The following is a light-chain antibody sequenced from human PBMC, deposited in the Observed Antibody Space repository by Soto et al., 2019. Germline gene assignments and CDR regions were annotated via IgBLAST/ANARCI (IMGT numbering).Light chain of an antibody. Sequence: QSALTQPASVSGSPGQSITISCTGTSSDVGGYNYVSWYQQHPGKAPKLMIYDVSNRPSGVSNRFSGSKSGNTASLTISGLQAEDEADYYCSSYTSSSSSLVVFGGGTKLTVL. CDR1: SSDVGGYNY. V-gene: IGLV2-14*01. CDR2: DVS. J-gene: IGLJ2*01. CDR3: SSYTSSSSSLVV.